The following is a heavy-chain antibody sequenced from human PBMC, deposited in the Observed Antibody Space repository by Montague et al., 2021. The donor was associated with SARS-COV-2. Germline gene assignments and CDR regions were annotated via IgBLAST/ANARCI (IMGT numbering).Heavy chain of an antibody. J-gene: IGHJ4*02. D-gene: IGHD5-12*01. CDR2: IHFTGTT. CDR1: DASISTSNY. Sequence: SETLSLTCSVSDASISTSNYWGWLRQTPGKRLEWISSIHFTGTTXXKPSLKSRVTISVDTSKNQFSLKLTSLTAADTAIYFCARDRNDGYDRFFDHWGQGTMVTVSS. V-gene: IGHV4-39*07. CDR3: ARDRNDGYDRFFDH.